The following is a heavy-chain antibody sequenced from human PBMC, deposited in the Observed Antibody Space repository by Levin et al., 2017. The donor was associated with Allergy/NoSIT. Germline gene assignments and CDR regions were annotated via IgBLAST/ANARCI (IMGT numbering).Heavy chain of an antibody. CDR2: IDTTNGDT. Sequence: ASVKVSCKSSGYTFTNHHMQWVRLAPGQSLEWMGWIDTTNGDTKYSKKFQGRLTITRDTSANTAYMELRSLRFEDTAVYYCARDQHWAMDVWGQGTTVSVFS. D-gene: IGHD3-16*01. CDR3: ARDQHWAMDV. V-gene: IGHV1-3*04. J-gene: IGHJ6*02. CDR1: GYTFTNHH.